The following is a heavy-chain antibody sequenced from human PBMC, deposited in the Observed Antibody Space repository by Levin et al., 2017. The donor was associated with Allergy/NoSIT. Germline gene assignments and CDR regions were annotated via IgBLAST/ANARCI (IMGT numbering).Heavy chain of an antibody. J-gene: IGHJ6*02. CDR1: GFTFSSYS. CDR3: ARDSEGVTMVRGVIPSYYYYGMDV. CDR2: ISSSSSYI. D-gene: IGHD3-10*01. Sequence: GGSLRLSCAASGFTFSSYSMNWVRQAPGKGLEWVSSISSSSSYIYYADSVKGRFTISRDNAKNSLYLQMNSLRAEDTAVYYCARDSEGVTMVRGVIPSYYYYGMDVWGQGTTVTVSS. V-gene: IGHV3-21*01.